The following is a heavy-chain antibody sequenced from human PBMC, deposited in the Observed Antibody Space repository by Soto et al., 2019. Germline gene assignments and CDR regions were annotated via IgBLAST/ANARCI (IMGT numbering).Heavy chain of an antibody. J-gene: IGHJ6*02. D-gene: IGHD2-15*01. CDR2: ISGSGGST. CDR1: GFTFSSYA. V-gene: IGHV3-23*01. CDR3: AKDLREDNHYYYYGMDV. Sequence: PGGSLRLSCAASGFTFSSYAMSWVRQAPGKGLEWVSAISGSGGSTYYADSVKGRFTISRDNSKNTLYLQMNSLRAEDTAVYYCAKDLREDNHYYYYGMDVWGQGTTVTVSS.